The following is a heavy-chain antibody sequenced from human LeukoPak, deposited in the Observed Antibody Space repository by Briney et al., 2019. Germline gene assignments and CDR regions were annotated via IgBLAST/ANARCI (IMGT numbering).Heavy chain of an antibody. CDR3: ARGLQSLGYFDY. V-gene: IGHV4-38-2*01. Sequence: PSETLSLTCAVSGYSISSGYYWGWIRQPPGKGLEWIGSIYHSGSTYYNPSLKSRVTISVDTSKNQFSLKLSSVTAADTAVYYCARGLQSLGYFDYRGQGTLVTVSS. J-gene: IGHJ4*02. CDR2: IYHSGST. CDR1: GYSISSGYY. D-gene: IGHD4-11*01.